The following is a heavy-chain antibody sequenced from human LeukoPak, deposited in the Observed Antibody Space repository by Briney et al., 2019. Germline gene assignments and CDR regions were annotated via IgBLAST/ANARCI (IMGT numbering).Heavy chain of an antibody. J-gene: IGHJ5*02. CDR3: ARDLGILWFDP. Sequence: SETLSLTCTVSGDSISNYYWSWIRQPPGKGLEWIGYIYYSGNTDYNPSLKSRVTISVDTSKNQFSLKLSSVTAADTAVYYCARDLGILWFDPWGQGTLVTVSS. D-gene: IGHD1-1*01. CDR1: GDSISNYY. CDR2: IYYSGNT. V-gene: IGHV4-59*12.